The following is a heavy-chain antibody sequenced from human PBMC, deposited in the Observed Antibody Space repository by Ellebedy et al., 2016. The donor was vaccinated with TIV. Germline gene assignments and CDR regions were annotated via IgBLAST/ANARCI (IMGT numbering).Heavy chain of an antibody. D-gene: IGHD2-2*01. V-gene: IGHV4-4*02. J-gene: IGHJ4*02. CDR2: IYHSGST. Sequence: SETLSLXXAVSGGSISSSNWWSWVRQPPGKGLEWIGEIYHSGSTNYNPSLKSRVTISVDTSKNQFSLKLSSVTAADTAVYYCARGWLPAGDFDYWGQGTLVTVSS. CDR1: GGSISSSNW. CDR3: ARGWLPAGDFDY.